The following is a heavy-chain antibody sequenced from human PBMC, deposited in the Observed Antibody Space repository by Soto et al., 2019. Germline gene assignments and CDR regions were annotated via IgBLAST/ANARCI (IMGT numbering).Heavy chain of an antibody. Sequence: QVQLVQSGAEVKKPGASVKVSCKASGYTFTSYDINWVRQATGQGLEWLGWMNPNTGNTGCAQKFQGRVTMTRNNSIPTVYMELTSLRSEDTAVYYCAIGRYNNIWSYAFDYWGQGTLVTVSS. J-gene: IGHJ4*02. V-gene: IGHV1-8*01. CDR1: GYTFTSYD. D-gene: IGHD1-1*01. CDR2: MNPNTGNT. CDR3: AIGRYNNIWSYAFDY.